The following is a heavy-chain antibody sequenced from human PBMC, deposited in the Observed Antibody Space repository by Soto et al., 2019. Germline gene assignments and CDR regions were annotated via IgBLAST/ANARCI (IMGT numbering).Heavy chain of an antibody. V-gene: IGHV3-23*01. CDR3: AKDSNKYSSSLRGRYFDY. CDR1: GFPFSSYV. Sequence: GGSPRLSCAASGFPFSSYVMSWVRQAPGKGLEWVSGISGGGSNTFYADYVKGRFTISRDNSKNTLLLQMNSLGAEDTAVYYCAKDSNKYSSSLRGRYFDYWGQGIGVTVSS. D-gene: IGHD4-4*01. J-gene: IGHJ4*02. CDR2: ISGGGSNT.